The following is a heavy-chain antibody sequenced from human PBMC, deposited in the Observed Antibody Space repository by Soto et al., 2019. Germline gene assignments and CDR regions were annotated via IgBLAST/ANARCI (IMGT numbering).Heavy chain of an antibody. CDR3: ARVRKGVTTIRKYGMDV. D-gene: IGHD4-17*01. Sequence: XATLSLTCAVYGGCFRSFYWSWIRQPPGKGLEWIGEIIHSGSTNYNPSLESRVTISLDTSKNQFSLKVNSVIAADTAVYHCARVRKGVTTIRKYGMDVWGQGTTVTVSS. CDR1: GGCFRSFY. CDR2: IIHSGST. V-gene: IGHV4-34*12. J-gene: IGHJ6*02.